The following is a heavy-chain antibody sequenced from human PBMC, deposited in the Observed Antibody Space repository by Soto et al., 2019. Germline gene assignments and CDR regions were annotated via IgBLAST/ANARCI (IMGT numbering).Heavy chain of an antibody. CDR2: SHQSGNT. Sequence: QVQLQESGPGLVKPSGTLSLTCAVSGVSISSHDWWTWVRQPPGKGLEWIEESHQSGNTHYNSSLESRVTISLDKSKNQLSLQLTSVTVADTAVYYCATRDTGRVYWGQGTLVTVSS. V-gene: IGHV4-4*02. CDR1: GVSISSHDW. CDR3: ATRDTGRVY. D-gene: IGHD5-18*01. J-gene: IGHJ4*02.